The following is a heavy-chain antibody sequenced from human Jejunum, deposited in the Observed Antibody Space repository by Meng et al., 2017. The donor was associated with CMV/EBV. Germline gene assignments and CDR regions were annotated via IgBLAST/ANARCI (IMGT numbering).Heavy chain of an antibody. V-gene: IGHV3-21*06. J-gene: IGHJ3*01. Sequence: SSYGMNWVRQAPGKGLEWVSSISPTSVYRHYADSLQGRFTISRDNANNSVYLQLNSLRAEDTAVYYCARRSCTTMFCESRDAFDVWGQGTMVTVSS. D-gene: IGHD3-9*01. CDR1: SSYG. CDR2: ISPTSVYR. CDR3: ARRSCTTMFCESRDAFDV.